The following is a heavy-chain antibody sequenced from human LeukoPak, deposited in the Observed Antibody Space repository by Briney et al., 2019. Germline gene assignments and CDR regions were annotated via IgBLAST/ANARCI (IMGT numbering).Heavy chain of an antibody. CDR2: ISYDGSTK. J-gene: IGHJ4*02. CDR3: ATYSGSWSSFDY. V-gene: IGHV3-30-3*01. Sequence: GGSLRLSCAASGFTFSSYSMHWVRRAPGKGLDWVAVISYDGSTKYYADSVKGRFTISRDNSENTLYLQMNSLRAEDTAVYYCATYSGSWSSFDYWGQGTLVTVSS. D-gene: IGHD6-13*01. CDR1: GFTFSSYS.